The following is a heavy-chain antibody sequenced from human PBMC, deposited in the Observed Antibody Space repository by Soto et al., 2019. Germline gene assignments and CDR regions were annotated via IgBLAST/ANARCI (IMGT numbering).Heavy chain of an antibody. V-gene: IGHV1-69*13. CDR2: IIPIFGTA. D-gene: IGHD3-22*01. CDR1: GGTFSSYA. Sequence: GASVKVSCKASGGTFSSYAISWVRQAPGQGLEWMGGIIPIFGTANYAQKFQGRVTITADESTSTAYMELSSLRSEDTAVYYCARGRAPWHYYDSSGYSSRSYHYYYGMDVWGQGTTVTVSS. CDR3: ARGRAPWHYYDSSGYSSRSYHYYYGMDV. J-gene: IGHJ6*02.